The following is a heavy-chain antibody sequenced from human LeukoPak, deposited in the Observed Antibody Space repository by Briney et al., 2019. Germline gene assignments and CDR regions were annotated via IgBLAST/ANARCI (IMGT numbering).Heavy chain of an antibody. CDR3: RAVAGSYYWYFDL. J-gene: IGHJ2*01. CDR2: IKQDGSEK. CDR1: GFTFSSYW. D-gene: IGHD6-19*01. V-gene: IGHV3-7*01. Sequence: GGSLRLSCAASGFTFSSYWMTWVRQAPGKGLEWVANIKQDGSEKYYVDSVKGRFTISRDNAKNSLYLQMNSLRAEDTAVYYCRAVAGSYYWYFDLWGRGTLVTVSS.